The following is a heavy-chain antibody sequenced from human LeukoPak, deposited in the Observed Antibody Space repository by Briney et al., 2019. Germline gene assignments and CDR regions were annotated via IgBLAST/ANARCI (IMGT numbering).Heavy chain of an antibody. CDR2: IRYDGSNK. Sequence: PGGSLRLSCAASGFTFSSYGMHWVRQAPGKGLEWVAFIRYDGSNKYYADSVKGRFTISRDNTKNSLYLQMSSLRAEDTAVYYCARDNGRFGASDYWGQGTLVTVSS. CDR1: GFTFSSYG. CDR3: ARDNGRFGASDY. D-gene: IGHD3-10*01. V-gene: IGHV3-30*02. J-gene: IGHJ4*02.